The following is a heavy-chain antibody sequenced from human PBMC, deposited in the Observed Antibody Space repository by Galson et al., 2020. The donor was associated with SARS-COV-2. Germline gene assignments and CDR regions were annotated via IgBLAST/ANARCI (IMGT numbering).Heavy chain of an antibody. D-gene: IGHD6-25*01. CDR2: ISSSGSTI. Sequence: GESLKISCAASGFTFSDYYMSWIRQAPGKGLEWVSYISSSGSTIYYADSVKGRFTISRDNAKNSLYLQMNSLRAEDTAVYYCASGGIEAEFDYWGQGTLVTVSS. J-gene: IGHJ4*02. CDR1: GFTFSDYY. V-gene: IGHV3-11*01. CDR3: ASGGIEAEFDY.